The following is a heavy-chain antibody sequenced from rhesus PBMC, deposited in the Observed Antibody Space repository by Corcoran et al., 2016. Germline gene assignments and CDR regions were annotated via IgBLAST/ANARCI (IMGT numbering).Heavy chain of an antibody. CDR1: GYSISSNY. J-gene: IGHJ6*01. CDR3: ARETWDSSWTYGLDS. CDR2: IYGISGRT. D-gene: IGHD6-13*01. V-gene: IGHV4-147*01. Sequence: QVQLQESGPGLVKPSETLSLTCAVSGYSISSNYWSWIRQPPGKGLEWIGYIYGISGRTYYNPSPKSRVTISTDTSKNQFSLKLSSWTAADTAVYYCARETWDSSWTYGLDSWGQGFVVTVSS.